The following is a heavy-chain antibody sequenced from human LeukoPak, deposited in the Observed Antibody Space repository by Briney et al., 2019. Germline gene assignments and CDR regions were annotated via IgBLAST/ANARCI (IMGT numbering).Heavy chain of an antibody. V-gene: IGHV3-20*04. D-gene: IGHD2-15*01. CDR2: INWNGGST. J-gene: IGHJ4*02. Sequence: GGSLRLSCAAPGFTFDDYGMSWVRQAPGKGLEWVSGINWNGGSTGYADSVKGRFTISRDNAKNSLYLQMNSLRAEDTALYYCARDFVSAAPASGVSFDYWGQGTLVTVSS. CDR1: GFTFDDYG. CDR3: ARDFVSAAPASGVSFDY.